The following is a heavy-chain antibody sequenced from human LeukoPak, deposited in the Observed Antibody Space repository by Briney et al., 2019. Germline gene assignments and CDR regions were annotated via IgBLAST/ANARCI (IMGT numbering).Heavy chain of an antibody. V-gene: IGHV1-69*13. D-gene: IGHD3-22*01. CDR3: ARGPPYYYDSSGYYYL. CDR1: GGTFSSYA. J-gene: IGHJ4*02. CDR2: IIPIFGTA. Sequence: SVKVSCKASGGTFSSYAISWVRQAPGQGLEWTGGIIPIFGTANYAQKFQGRVTITADESTSTAYMELSSLRSEDTAVYYCARGPPYYYDSSGYYYLWGQGTLVTVSS.